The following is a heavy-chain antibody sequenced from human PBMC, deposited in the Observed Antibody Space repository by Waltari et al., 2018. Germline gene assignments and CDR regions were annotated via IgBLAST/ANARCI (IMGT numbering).Heavy chain of an antibody. Sequence: QLQESGPGLVEPSGTLSLSCAVSGDSMRGTDLGNWVRQPPGKGLEWIGQVHGSGRTNYNPSFASRVTVSVDRSTNNFALRMTSATAADTALYYCARDRGRGLYLDTWGQGTLVTVSP. CDR3: ARDRGRGLYLDT. CDR1: GDSMRGTDL. CDR2: VHGSGRT. V-gene: IGHV4-4*02. J-gene: IGHJ4*02. D-gene: IGHD2-15*01.